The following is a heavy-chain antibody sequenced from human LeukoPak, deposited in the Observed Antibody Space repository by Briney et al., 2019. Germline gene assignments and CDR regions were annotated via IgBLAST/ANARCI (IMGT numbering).Heavy chain of an antibody. CDR2: INHSGST. CDR3: ARKSDSLYYFDY. Sequence: SETLSLTCAVYGGSFSGYYWSWIRQPPGKGLEWVGEINHSGSTNYNPSLKSRVTISVDTSKNQFSLKLSSVTAADTAVYYCARKSDSLYYFDYWGQGTLVTVSS. J-gene: IGHJ4*02. V-gene: IGHV4-34*01. CDR1: GGSFSGYY. D-gene: IGHD2-21*02.